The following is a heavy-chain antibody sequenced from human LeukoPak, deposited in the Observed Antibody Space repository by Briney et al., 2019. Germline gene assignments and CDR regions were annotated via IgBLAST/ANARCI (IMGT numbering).Heavy chain of an antibody. V-gene: IGHV3-64D*06. D-gene: IGHD5-24*01. CDR3: VGDGRDGYNIYFHH. J-gene: IGHJ1*01. CDR1: GFTFSSYA. CDR2: ISGNGVST. Sequence: PGGSLRLSCSASGFTFSSYAMHWVRQAPGRGLQYVSVISGNGVSTSYADSVKGRFTISRDNSKNTVYLQMTSLRAEETAVDYCVGDGRDGYNIYFHHWGQGPLVPVSS.